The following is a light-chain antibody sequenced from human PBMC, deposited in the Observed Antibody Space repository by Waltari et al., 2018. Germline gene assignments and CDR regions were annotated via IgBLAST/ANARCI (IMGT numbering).Light chain of an antibody. V-gene: IGLV1-40*01. CDR3: QSYDTTLSVV. J-gene: IGLJ2*01. CDR2: GVN. CDR1: GSNIGADYD. Sequence: QSVLTQPPSVSGAPGQRVTISCPGSGSNIGADYDVHWYRRLPGKAPTLLLYGVNTRPPGVSDRFSGSQFDTSASLAIAGLQADDEADYYCQSYDTTLSVVFGGGTKLTVL.